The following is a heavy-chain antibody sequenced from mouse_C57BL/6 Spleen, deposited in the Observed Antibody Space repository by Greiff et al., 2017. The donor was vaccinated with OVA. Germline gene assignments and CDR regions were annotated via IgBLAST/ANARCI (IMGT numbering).Heavy chain of an antibody. D-gene: IGHD3-2*02. J-gene: IGHJ2*01. CDR1: GYAFTNYL. CDR2: INPGSGGT. CDR3: AREGGSGYDY. V-gene: IGHV1-54*01. Sequence: VQLQQSGAELVRPGTSVKVSCKASGYAFTNYLIEWVKQRPGQGLEWIGVINPGSGGTNYNEKFKGKATLTADKSSSTAYMQRSSLTAEDSAVYVGAREGGSGYDYWGQGTTLTVSA.